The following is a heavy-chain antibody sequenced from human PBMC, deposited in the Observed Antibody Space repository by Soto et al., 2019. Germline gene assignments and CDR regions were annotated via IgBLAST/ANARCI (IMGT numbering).Heavy chain of an antibody. CDR3: ARGGVAARQGRWFDP. Sequence: QVQLQESGPGLVKPSETLSLTCTVSGGSLSDYYWTWIRQPPGKGLEWIGYIHYSGSTNYNPSLKSRVTISVDTSKNQFSLKLRYVTAADTAMYHCARGGVAARQGRWFDPWGQGAPVTVSS. V-gene: IGHV4-59*01. CDR1: GGSLSDYY. D-gene: IGHD6-6*01. J-gene: IGHJ5*02. CDR2: IHYSGST.